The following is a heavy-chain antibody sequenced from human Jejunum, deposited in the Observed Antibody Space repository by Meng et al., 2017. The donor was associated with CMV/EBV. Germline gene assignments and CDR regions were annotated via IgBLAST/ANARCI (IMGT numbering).Heavy chain of an antibody. CDR3: AREMPMTCYFDQ. CDR2: FNPNGDVT. V-gene: IGHV1-46*01. J-gene: IGHJ4*03. D-gene: IGHD3-22*01. Sequence: QVQLVQSGAEVKKPGVSLKLSCETSGFTFTTYFMHWLRQAPGQGLQWMGLFNPNGDVTTYSPRFQGRITLTGDTSMSTLYMELSSLTSDDTAVYYCAREMPMTCYFDQWGQGTLVTVSS. CDR1: GFTFTTYF.